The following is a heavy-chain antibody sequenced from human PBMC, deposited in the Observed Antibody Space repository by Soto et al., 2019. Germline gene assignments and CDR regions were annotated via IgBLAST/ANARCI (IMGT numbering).Heavy chain of an antibody. J-gene: IGHJ6*03. Sequence: SETLSLTCTVSGGSISSSSYYWGWIRQPPGKGLEWIGSIYYSGSTYYNPSLKSRVTISVDTSKNQFSLKLSSLTAADTAVYYCARHSGCSSTSCHSSTFFYYYYYMDVWGKGTTVTVSS. D-gene: IGHD2-2*01. V-gene: IGHV4-39*01. CDR2: IYYSGST. CDR1: GGSISSSSYY. CDR3: ARHSGCSSTSCHSSTFFYYYYYMDV.